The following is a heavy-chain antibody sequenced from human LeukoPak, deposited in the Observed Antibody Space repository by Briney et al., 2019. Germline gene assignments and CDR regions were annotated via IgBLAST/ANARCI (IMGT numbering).Heavy chain of an antibody. CDR2: LFYTGVT. J-gene: IGHJ4*02. Sequence: SSETLSLTCTVSGGSLSDSNYFWAWIRQPPGKGLEWLGSLFYTGVTYYNPSLKSRVTISVDTSKNQFSLKLSSVTAPDTAVYYCARQVGGSKRVDYWGQGTLVTVSS. CDR3: ARQVGGSKRVDY. CDR1: GGSLSDSNYF. D-gene: IGHD1-26*01. V-gene: IGHV4-39*01.